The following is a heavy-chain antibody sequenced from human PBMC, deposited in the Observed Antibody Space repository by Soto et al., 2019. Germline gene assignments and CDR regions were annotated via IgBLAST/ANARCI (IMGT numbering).Heavy chain of an antibody. Sequence: SETLSLTCTVSGGSISSSSYYWGWIRQPPGKGLEWIGSIYYSGSTYYNPSLKDRVTISVDTSKHQFSLKLSSVTAADTAVYYCARHKPVLYSSGWYLDYWGQGTLVTVSS. CDR1: GGSISSSSYY. D-gene: IGHD6-19*01. CDR2: IYYSGST. J-gene: IGHJ4*02. CDR3: ARHKPVLYSSGWYLDY. V-gene: IGHV4-39*01.